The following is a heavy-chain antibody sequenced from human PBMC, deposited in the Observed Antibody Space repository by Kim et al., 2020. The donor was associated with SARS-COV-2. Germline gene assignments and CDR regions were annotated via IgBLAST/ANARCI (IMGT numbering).Heavy chain of an antibody. CDR2: YN. CDR3: ARQLGACDI. Sequence: YNEYAISVKSRMTINPDTSKNQFSLQLNSVTPEDTAVYFCARQLGACDIWGQGTMVTVSS. V-gene: IGHV6-1*01. J-gene: IGHJ3*02. D-gene: IGHD1-1*01.